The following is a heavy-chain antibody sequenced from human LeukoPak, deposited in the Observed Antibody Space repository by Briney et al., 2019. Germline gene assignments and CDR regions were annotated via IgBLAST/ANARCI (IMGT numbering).Heavy chain of an antibody. CDR1: GFPFIEYS. V-gene: IGHV3-48*01. CDR3: ARDHNYAFDN. D-gene: IGHD1-1*01. CDR2: IGIDRGNT. Sequence: GSLRLSCTASGFPFIEYSMNWVRQVPGKGLEWISYIGIDRGNTKYADSVRGRFTISADKAKNSLYLQMNSLRVEDTAVHYCARDHNYAFDNWGQGTLVSVAS. J-gene: IGHJ4*02.